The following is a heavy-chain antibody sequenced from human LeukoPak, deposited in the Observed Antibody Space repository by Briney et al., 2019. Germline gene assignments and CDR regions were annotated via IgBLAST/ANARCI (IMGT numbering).Heavy chain of an antibody. Sequence: PGESLKISCKASGYSFSNYWIGWLRQMPGEGLGWMGIIYPGDSDTRYSPSFQGQVTISADKSITTGYLQWSSLKASDTAMYYCARAPTSVSNPYYFDYWGQGALVTVSS. V-gene: IGHV5-51*01. CDR2: IYPGDSDT. CDR1: GYSFSNYW. D-gene: IGHD4-11*01. J-gene: IGHJ4*02. CDR3: ARAPTSVSNPYYFDY.